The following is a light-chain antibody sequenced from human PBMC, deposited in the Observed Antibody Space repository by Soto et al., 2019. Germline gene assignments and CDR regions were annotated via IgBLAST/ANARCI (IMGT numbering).Light chain of an antibody. V-gene: IGKV4-1*01. J-gene: IGKJ1*01. CDR3: QQYDEWPQT. CDR2: GAS. CDR1: HGVLYSSDKKNY. Sequence: DIVLTQSPDSLAVCLGERATINCKSSHGVLYSSDKKNYLAWYQQKPGQAPRLLIYGASTRATGIPARFSGSGSGTEFTLSISSLQSEDFALYYCQQYDEWPQTFGQGTKVDIK.